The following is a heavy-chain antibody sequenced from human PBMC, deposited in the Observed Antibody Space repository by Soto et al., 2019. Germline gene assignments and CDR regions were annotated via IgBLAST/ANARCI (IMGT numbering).Heavy chain of an antibody. CDR3: ARELLWFGGLQPFDY. CDR2: ISYDGSNK. J-gene: IGHJ4*02. Sequence: GGSLRLSCAASGFTFRSYAMHWVRQAPGKGLEWVAVISYDGSNKYYADYVKGRFTISRDNSKHTLYLQMNSLRAEDTAVYYCARELLWFGGLQPFDYWGQGTVVTIS. V-gene: IGHV3-30-3*01. CDR1: GFTFRSYA. D-gene: IGHD3-10*01.